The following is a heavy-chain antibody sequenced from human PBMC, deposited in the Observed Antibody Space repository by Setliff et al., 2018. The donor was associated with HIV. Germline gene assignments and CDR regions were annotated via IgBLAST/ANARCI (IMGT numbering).Heavy chain of an antibody. J-gene: IGHJ3*02. V-gene: IGHV4-4*09. CDR2: IYISGTT. CDR1: GGSISTSY. CDR3: AREHCSGGSCNGFDI. D-gene: IGHD2-15*01. Sequence: SETLSLTCTVSGGSISTSYWNWIRQPPGKGLEWIAYIYISGTTNYNPSLKSRVTISLDTSRNQFSLKLGSVTTADTAMYYCAREHCSGGSCNGFDIWGQGTMVTVSS.